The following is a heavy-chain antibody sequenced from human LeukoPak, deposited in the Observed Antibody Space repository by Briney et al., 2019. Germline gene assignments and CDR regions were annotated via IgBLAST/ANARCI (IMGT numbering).Heavy chain of an antibody. CDR1: GDSISSGDYY. J-gene: IGHJ1*01. Sequence: SETLSLTCTVSGDSISSGDYYWSWIRQPAGKGLEWIGRISSSGSTNYNPSLKSRVTISVDTSKNQFSLKLSSVSAADTARYYCARESIKQWLIWGQGTLVTVSS. CDR2: ISSSGST. V-gene: IGHV4-61*02. D-gene: IGHD6-19*01. CDR3: ARESIKQWLI.